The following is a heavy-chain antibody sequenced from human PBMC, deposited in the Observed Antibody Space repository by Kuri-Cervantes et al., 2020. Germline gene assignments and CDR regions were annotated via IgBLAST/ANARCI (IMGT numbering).Heavy chain of an antibody. CDR3: AKPGMTTDAFDI. D-gene: IGHD1-1*01. V-gene: IGHV3-21*01. J-gene: IGHJ3*02. CDR2: ISNSGRYI. Sequence: GESLKISCAASGFSFSSYGMNWVRQAPGKGLEWVSSISNSGRYIYYADSVQGRFTISRDNAKNSLYLQMNSLRAEDTAVYYCAKPGMTTDAFDIWGQGTMVTVSS. CDR1: GFSFSSYG.